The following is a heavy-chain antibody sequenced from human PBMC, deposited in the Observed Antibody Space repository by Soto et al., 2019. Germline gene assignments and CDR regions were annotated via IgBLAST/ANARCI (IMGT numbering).Heavy chain of an antibody. V-gene: IGHV3-23*01. J-gene: IGHJ4*02. CDR1: GFTFSSYA. CDR2: ISGSGGGT. CDR3: AKHLSTGSPDY. D-gene: IGHD2-8*02. Sequence: HPGGSLRLSCAASGFTFSSYAMSWVRQAPGKGLERASLISGSGGGTYYADSVKGRFTIYRDNSKNTLYLQMNSLRAEDTAVFYCAKHLSTGSPDYWGQGTLVTVS.